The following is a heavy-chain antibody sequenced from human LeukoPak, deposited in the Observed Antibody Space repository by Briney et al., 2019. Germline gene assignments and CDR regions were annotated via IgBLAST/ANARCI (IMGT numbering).Heavy chain of an antibody. V-gene: IGHV4-34*01. CDR2: INHSGST. CDR1: GGSFSGYY. J-gene: IGHJ3*01. CDR3: ARVPGGGTAAN. D-gene: IGHD1-7*01. Sequence: SETLSLTCAVYGGSFSGYYWSWLRQPPGRGLEWIGEINHSGSTNYNPSLKSRVTILVDTSKNQFSLKLSSVTAADTAVYYCARVPGGGTAANWGQGTMVTVSS.